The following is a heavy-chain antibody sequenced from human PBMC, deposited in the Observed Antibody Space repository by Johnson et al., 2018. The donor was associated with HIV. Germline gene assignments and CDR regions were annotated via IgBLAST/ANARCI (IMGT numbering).Heavy chain of an antibody. Sequence: VQLVESGGGLVQPGRSLRLSCAASGFTFDDYAMHWVRQAPGKGLEWVSGISWNSGSIGYADSVKGRFTISRDNAKNSLYLQMNSLGAEDTALYYCAKANGAMIKGGFGAFDSWGQGTIVTVSS. CDR3: AKANGAMIKGGFGAFDS. V-gene: IGHV3-9*01. CDR2: ISWNSGSI. CDR1: GFTFDDYA. D-gene: IGHD3-16*01. J-gene: IGHJ3*02.